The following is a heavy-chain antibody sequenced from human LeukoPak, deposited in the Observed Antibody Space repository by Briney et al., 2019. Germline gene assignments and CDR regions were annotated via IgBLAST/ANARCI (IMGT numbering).Heavy chain of an antibody. CDR2: ISHIGRT. D-gene: IGHD4-17*01. CDR3: ARDLVTVTKGFDI. CDR1: GDSFSSHY. J-gene: IGHJ3*02. Sequence: SETLSLTCAVSGDSFSSHYWTWIRQFPGTGLEWIGYISHIGRTNYNPSLKSRVTISIDASKNQFSLKLRSVTAADTAVYYCARDLVTVTKGFDIWGQGTMVSVSS. V-gene: IGHV4-59*11.